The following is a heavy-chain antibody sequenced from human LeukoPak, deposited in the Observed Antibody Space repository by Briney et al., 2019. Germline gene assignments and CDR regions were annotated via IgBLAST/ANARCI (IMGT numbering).Heavy chain of an antibody. CDR2: VYDNGDT. V-gene: IGHV4-59*01. D-gene: IGHD3-22*01. J-gene: IGHJ6*03. CDR1: GGSFSGYL. Sequence: SETLSLTCAVYGGSFSGYLWTWIRQPPGKGLERIGYVYDNGDTRYHPSFSGRVSISVDVSKNQFSLKLTSVLAADTADYFCARQSDYDVDTSRYMDVWGKGTTVTVSS. CDR3: ARQSDYDVDTSRYMDV.